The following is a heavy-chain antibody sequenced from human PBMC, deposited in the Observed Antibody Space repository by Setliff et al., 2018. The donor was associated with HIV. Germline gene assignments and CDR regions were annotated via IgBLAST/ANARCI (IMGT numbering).Heavy chain of an antibody. CDR3: ATFLRSGELSLFPDGFNL. Sequence: PGGSLRLSCAASGFIFSDYAIHWVRQAPAKGLEWVAVIGYDGSKEYYADSVKGRFTISRDNFKDTLYLQTDSLRAEDTAVYYCATFLRSGELSLFPDGFNLRGQGTLVTVSS. CDR1: GFIFSDYA. J-gene: IGHJ4*03. CDR2: IGYDGSKE. D-gene: IGHD3-16*02. V-gene: IGHV3-30-3*01.